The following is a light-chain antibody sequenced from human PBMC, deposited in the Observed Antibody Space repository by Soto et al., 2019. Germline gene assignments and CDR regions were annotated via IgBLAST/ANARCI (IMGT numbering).Light chain of an antibody. CDR3: MQGVQTPFT. CDR1: QSLLFSNGYNN. Sequence: DIVMTQSPLSLPVTPGERASISCRSSQSLLFSNGYNNLDWYLQKPGQSPQLLISLGSNRAPGVPDRFSGSGSGTDFTLKISRVEAEDVGVYYCMQGVQTPFTFGPGTKVDIK. J-gene: IGKJ3*01. V-gene: IGKV2-28*01. CDR2: LGS.